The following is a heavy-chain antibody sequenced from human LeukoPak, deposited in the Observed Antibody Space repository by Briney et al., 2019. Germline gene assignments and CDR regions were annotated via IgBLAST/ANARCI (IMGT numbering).Heavy chain of an antibody. CDR3: AKDSVVVAGLVNYFDS. J-gene: IGHJ4*02. CDR1: GFTFSNYA. D-gene: IGHD6-19*01. CDR2: ISGSGDST. Sequence: PGGPLRLSCAASGFTFSNYAMSWVRQAPGKGLEWVSAISGSGDSTFYTDSVKGRFTISRDNSKNTLYLQMKSLRAEDTAVYYCAKDSVVVAGLVNYFDSWGQGTLVTVSS. V-gene: IGHV3-23*01.